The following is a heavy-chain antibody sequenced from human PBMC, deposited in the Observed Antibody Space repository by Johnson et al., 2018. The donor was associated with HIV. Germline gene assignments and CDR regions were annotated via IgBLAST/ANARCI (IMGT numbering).Heavy chain of an antibody. V-gene: IGHV3-9*01. J-gene: IGHJ3*02. Sequence: VQLVESGGGLVQPGRSLRLSCAASGFTFDDYAMHWVRQAPGKGLEWVSGISWDRGSIAYGDSVKGRFTISRDNAKNSLYLQMSSLKAEDTALYYCAKVRLGGDLDAAFDIWGQGTMVTVSS. CDR3: AKVRLGGDLDAAFDI. CDR1: GFTFDDYA. D-gene: IGHD3-16*01. CDR2: ISWDRGSI.